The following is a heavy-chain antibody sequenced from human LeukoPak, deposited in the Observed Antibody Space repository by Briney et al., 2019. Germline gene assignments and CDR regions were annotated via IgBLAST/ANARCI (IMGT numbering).Heavy chain of an antibody. Sequence: GGSLRLSCTASGFTFNNYAMSWVRQAPGKGLEWGSASRASGDGPYYADSVKGRFTISRDNSKNTLDLQMNSLRVEDTAVYYCAKGVYGSGSYREYFEQWGQGTLVTVSS. CDR2: SRASGDGP. D-gene: IGHD3-10*01. J-gene: IGHJ1*01. V-gene: IGHV3-23*01. CDR1: GFTFNNYA. CDR3: AKGVYGSGSYREYFEQ.